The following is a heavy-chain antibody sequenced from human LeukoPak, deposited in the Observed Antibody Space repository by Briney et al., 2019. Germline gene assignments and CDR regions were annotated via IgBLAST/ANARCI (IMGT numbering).Heavy chain of an antibody. D-gene: IGHD3-22*01. V-gene: IGHV3-23*01. CDR1: GFTFSSYA. Sequence: PGGSLRLSCAASGFTFSSYAMSWVRQAPGKGLEWVSAISGSGGSTYYADSVKGRFTISRDNSKNTLYLQMNSLRAEDTAVYYCAKDDYDSSGYYYDDGLPPFDYWGQRTLVTVSS. J-gene: IGHJ4*02. CDR2: ISGSGGST. CDR3: AKDDYDSSGYYYDDGLPPFDY.